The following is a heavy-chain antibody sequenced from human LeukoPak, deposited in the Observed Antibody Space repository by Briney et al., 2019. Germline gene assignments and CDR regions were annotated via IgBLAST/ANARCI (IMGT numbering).Heavy chain of an antibody. CDR3: AKVLVLVSANRYYLDY. V-gene: IGHV3-23*01. Sequence: GGSLRLPCAASGLTFSGSAMSWVRQAPGKGLEWVSLISGSGNSTYYADSVKGRFTISRDNSKNTLYLQMNSLRAEDTAVYYCAKVLVLVSANRYYLDYWGQGTLVTVSS. J-gene: IGHJ4*02. CDR1: GLTFSGSA. CDR2: ISGSGNST. D-gene: IGHD2-15*01.